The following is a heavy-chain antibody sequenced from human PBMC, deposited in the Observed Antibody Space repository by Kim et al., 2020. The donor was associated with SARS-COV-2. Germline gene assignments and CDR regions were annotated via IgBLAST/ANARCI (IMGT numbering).Heavy chain of an antibody. J-gene: IGHJ4*02. CDR1: GFAFSSYG. D-gene: IGHD2-15*01. CDR3: ARGNCRGGSCPRDY. V-gene: IGHV3-33*01. Sequence: GGSLRLSCAASGFAFSSYGMHWVRQAPGKGLEWVAVIWYDGSNKYYGDSVKGRFTISRDNSNNTLYLHVNGLRAEDTALYYCARGNCRGGSCPRDYWGLG. CDR2: IWYDGSNK.